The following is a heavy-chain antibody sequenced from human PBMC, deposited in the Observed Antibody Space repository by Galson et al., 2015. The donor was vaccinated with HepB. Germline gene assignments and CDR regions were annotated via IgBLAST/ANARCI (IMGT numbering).Heavy chain of an antibody. CDR3: AEGPGVAIPDVLLWFGNFDY. CDR1: GFTFSSYG. J-gene: IGHJ4*02. D-gene: IGHD3-10*01. V-gene: IGHV3-30*02. CDR2: IRYDGSNK. Sequence: SLRLSCAASGFTFSSYGMHWVRQAPGKGLEWVAFIRYDGSNKYYADSVKGRFTISRDNSKNTLYLQMNSLRAEDTAVYYCAEGPGVAIPDVLLWFGNFDYWGQGTLVTVSS.